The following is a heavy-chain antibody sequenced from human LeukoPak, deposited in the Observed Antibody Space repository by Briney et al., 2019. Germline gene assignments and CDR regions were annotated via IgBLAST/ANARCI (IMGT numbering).Heavy chain of an antibody. V-gene: IGHV3-21*01. Sequence: PGGSLRLSCAASGFTFSSYSMNWVRQAPGEGLEWVSSISSSSSYIYYADSVKGRFTISRDNAKNSLYLQMNSLRAEDTAVYYCARTMDYQLSGPFIFDYWGQGTLVTVSS. D-gene: IGHD2-2*01. J-gene: IGHJ4*02. CDR1: GFTFSSYS. CDR3: ARTMDYQLSGPFIFDY. CDR2: ISSSSSYI.